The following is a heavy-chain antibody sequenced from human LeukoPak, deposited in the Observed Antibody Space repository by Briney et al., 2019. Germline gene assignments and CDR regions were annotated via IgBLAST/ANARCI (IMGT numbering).Heavy chain of an antibody. CDR3: AREWLPRLPFDH. D-gene: IGHD6-19*01. CDR1: GFTFSDHW. Sequence: PGGSLRLSCAASGFTFSDHWMSWVRQAPGKGLEWVANIKQDGSEKNYVDSVKGRFTITRDNAKTSLYLQMNSLRADDTAVYYCAREWLPRLPFDHWGQGTLVTVS. J-gene: IGHJ4*02. CDR2: IKQDGSEK. V-gene: IGHV3-7*01.